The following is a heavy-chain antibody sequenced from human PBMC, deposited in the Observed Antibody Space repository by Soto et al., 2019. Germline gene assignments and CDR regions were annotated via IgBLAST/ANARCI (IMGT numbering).Heavy chain of an antibody. J-gene: IGHJ6*02. V-gene: IGHV3-30*18. CDR3: AKDGGWEWYYYYGMDV. D-gene: IGHD6-19*01. CDR1: GFTFSSYG. Sequence: QVQLVESGGGVVQPGRSLRLSCAASGFTFSSYGMHWVRQAPGKGLEWVAVISYDGSNKYYADSVKGRFTISRDNSKNTLYLKMNSLRAEDTAVYYCAKDGGWEWYYYYGMDVWGQGTTVTVSS. CDR2: ISYDGSNK.